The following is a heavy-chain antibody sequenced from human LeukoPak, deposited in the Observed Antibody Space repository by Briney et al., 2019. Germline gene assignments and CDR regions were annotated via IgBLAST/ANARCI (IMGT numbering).Heavy chain of an antibody. Sequence: ASVKVSCKASGYTFTSYYMHWVRQAPGQGLEWMGIINPSGGSTSYAQKLQGRVTMARDTSTSTVYMELSSLRSEDTAVYYCARISSSGWYDYWGQGTLVTVSS. CDR1: GYTFTSYY. D-gene: IGHD6-19*01. J-gene: IGHJ4*02. V-gene: IGHV1-46*01. CDR3: ARISSSGWYDY. CDR2: INPSGGST.